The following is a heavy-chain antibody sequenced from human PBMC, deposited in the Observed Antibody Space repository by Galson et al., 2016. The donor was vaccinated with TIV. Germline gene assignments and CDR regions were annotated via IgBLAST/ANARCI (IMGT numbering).Heavy chain of an antibody. Sequence: SVKVSCKASGYTFTTYAIHWVRQAPGHGLEWMGWINASNGDTKYAQKFQGRVTISRDTSASTAYMELSSLTSEDTAMYYCARGATSDWPFDYWGQATLVTVSS. CDR3: ARGATSDWPFDY. V-gene: IGHV1-3*01. D-gene: IGHD6-19*01. CDR2: INASNGDT. J-gene: IGHJ4*02. CDR1: GYTFTTYA.